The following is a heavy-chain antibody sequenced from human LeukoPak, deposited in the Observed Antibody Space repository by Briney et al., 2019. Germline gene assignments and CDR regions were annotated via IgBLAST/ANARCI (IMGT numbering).Heavy chain of an antibody. CDR2: IYDSGNE. Sequence: SETLSLTCTVSGGSISTSAFYWGWIRQPPGKGLEWIGSIYDSGNEFYNPSLKSRVTISADTSKNQFSLKLNSVTAADTAMYYCARQISDYYYYYMDLWGEGITVTVSS. CDR1: GGSISTSAFY. D-gene: IGHD2/OR15-2a*01. CDR3: ARQISDYYYYYMDL. V-gene: IGHV4-39*01. J-gene: IGHJ6*03.